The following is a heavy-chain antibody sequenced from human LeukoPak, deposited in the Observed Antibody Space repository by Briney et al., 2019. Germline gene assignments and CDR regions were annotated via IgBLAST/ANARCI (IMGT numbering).Heavy chain of an antibody. D-gene: IGHD6-13*01. CDR2: IKQDGSEK. CDR3: ARDPGIAAAGTN. J-gene: IGHJ4*02. Sequence: GGSLRLSWAASGFNFSSYWMSWVRQAPGKGLEWVANIKQDGSEKYYVDSVKGRFTISRDNAKNSLYLQMNSLRAEDTAVYYCARDPGIAAAGTNWGQGTLVTVSS. V-gene: IGHV3-7*01. CDR1: GFNFSSYW.